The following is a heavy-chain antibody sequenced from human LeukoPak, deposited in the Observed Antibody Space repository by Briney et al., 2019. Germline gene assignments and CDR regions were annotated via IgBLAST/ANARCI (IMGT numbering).Heavy chain of an antibody. CDR2: ISSSSSST. J-gene: IGHJ4*02. V-gene: IGHV3-48*02. CDR3: VRGMGAIDY. Sequence: PGGSLRLSCAASGFTFSSYGMNWVRQAPGKGLEWVSYISSSSSSTYYADSVKGRFTISRDNAKNSLYLQMYSLRDEDTAVYSCVRGMGAIDYWGQGTLVTVSS. D-gene: IGHD4/OR15-4a*01. CDR1: GFTFSSYG.